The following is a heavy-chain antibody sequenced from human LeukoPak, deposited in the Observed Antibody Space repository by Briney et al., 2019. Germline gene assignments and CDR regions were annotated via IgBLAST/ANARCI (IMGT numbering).Heavy chain of an antibody. J-gene: IGHJ4*02. D-gene: IGHD6-13*01. CDR1: GYTFTSYG. CDR2: ISAYNGNT. V-gene: IGHV1-18*01. Sequence: ASVKVSCKASGYTFTSYGISWVRQAPGQGLEWMGWISAYNGNTNYAQKFQGRVTMTRNTSISTAYMELSSLRSEDTAVYYCARGTYSSSGFDYWGQGTLVTVSS. CDR3: ARGTYSSSGFDY.